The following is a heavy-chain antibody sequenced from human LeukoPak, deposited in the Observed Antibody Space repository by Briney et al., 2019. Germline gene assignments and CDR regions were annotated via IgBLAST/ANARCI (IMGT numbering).Heavy chain of an antibody. CDR3: ARLDGYNPAS. V-gene: IGHV4-38-2*01. Sequence: PSETLSLTCAVSGCSISSGYYWGWIRQPPGKGLEWIGSIFYSGSTYYNPPLRSRVTISVDTSKNQVSLKLSSVTAADTAVYFCARLDGYNPASWGQGTLVTVSS. CDR2: IFYSGST. CDR1: GCSISSGYY. J-gene: IGHJ4*02. D-gene: IGHD5-24*01.